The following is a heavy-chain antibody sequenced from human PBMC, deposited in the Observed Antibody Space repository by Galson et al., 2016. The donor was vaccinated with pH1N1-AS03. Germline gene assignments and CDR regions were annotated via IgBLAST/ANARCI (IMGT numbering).Heavy chain of an antibody. D-gene: IGHD6-25*01. V-gene: IGHV4-59*01. CDR1: GDSIGTYY. CDR3: ARGAAVPLDP. J-gene: IGHJ5*02. CDR2: ISNRGST. Sequence: TLSLTCSVSGDSIGTYYWTWIRQPPGKGLDWIGYISNRGSTNYNPSLKSRVTISVDTSKNHLSLKLTSVTAADTAVYYCARGAAVPLDPGGQGTPVTVSS.